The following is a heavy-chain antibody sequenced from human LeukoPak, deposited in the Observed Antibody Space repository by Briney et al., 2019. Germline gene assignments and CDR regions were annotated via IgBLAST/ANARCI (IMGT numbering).Heavy chain of an antibody. CDR1: GFTFSSYA. CDR3: ARDVWSNGEGDY. D-gene: IGHD3-16*01. Sequence: GGSLRLSCAASGFTFSSYAMSWVRQAPGKGLEYVSAISSNGGSTYYANSVKGGFTISRDNSKNTLYLQMGSLRAEDMAVYYCARDVWSNGEGDYWGQGTLVTVSS. J-gene: IGHJ4*02. CDR2: ISSNGGST. V-gene: IGHV3-64*01.